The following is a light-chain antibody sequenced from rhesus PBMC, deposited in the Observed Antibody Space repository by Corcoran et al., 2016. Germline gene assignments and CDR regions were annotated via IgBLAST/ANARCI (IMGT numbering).Light chain of an antibody. J-gene: IGKJ2*01. CDR3: QKCDSAPYS. CDR2: AAS. Sequence: AIQMTQSPSSLSASVGDTVTITCRASQSIGSSLAWYQQKTGKVPKLLIYAASTLQSEVPSRFSVSGSGTDFTLTISSLQPEDVATYYCQKCDSAPYSFGQGTKVEIK. CDR1: QSIGSS. V-gene: IGKV1-59*02.